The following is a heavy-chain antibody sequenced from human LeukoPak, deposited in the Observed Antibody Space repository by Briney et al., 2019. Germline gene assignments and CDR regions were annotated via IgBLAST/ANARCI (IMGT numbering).Heavy chain of an antibody. CDR3: ASARIVLMVYANAGDNWFDL. V-gene: IGHV1-69*06. CDR1: GGTFSSYA. D-gene: IGHD2-8*01. CDR2: IIPIFGTA. Sequence: GSSVKVSCKASGGTFSSYAISWVRQAPGQGLEWMGGIIPIFGTANYAQKFQGRVTITADKSTSTAYMELSSLRSEDTAVYYCASARIVLMVYANAGDNWFDLWGQGTLVTVSS. J-gene: IGHJ5*02.